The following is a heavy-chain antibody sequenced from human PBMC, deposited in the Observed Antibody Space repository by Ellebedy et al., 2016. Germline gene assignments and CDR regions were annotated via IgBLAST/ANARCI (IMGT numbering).Heavy chain of an antibody. D-gene: IGHD2-2*01. CDR1: GDSFTSYG. CDR3: ARMAPSSFFDV. J-gene: IGHJ3*01. CDR2: ISPYNGNT. Sequence: ASVKVSCXASGDSFTSYGISWVRQAPGQGLEWVAWISPYNGNTDYAQKFQGRVTMTTETSTSTAYMELRSLRFDDTALYYCARMAPSSFFDVWGQGTMVTVSS. V-gene: IGHV1-18*01.